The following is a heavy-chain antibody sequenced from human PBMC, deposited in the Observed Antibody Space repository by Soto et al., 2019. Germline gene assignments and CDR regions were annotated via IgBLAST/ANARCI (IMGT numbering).Heavy chain of an antibody. Sequence: GGSLRLSCVVSGFTFSDHYMNWVRQAPGKGLQWVAYISSRSSEINYADPVKGRFTISRDNAKNSVFLHMTSLTAEDTGVYFCARGDGAVGAAIDIWGQGTLVTVSS. V-gene: IGHV3-11*06. CDR2: ISSRSSEI. CDR1: GFTFSDHY. J-gene: IGHJ4*02. CDR3: ARGDGAVGAAIDI. D-gene: IGHD2-15*01.